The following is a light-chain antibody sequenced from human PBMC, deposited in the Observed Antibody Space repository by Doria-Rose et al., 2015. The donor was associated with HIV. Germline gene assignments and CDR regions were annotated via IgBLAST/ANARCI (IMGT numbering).Light chain of an antibody. V-gene: IGKV1-9*01. CDR1: QDISSY. J-gene: IGKJ5*01. Sequence: TQSPPFLSASVGDRVTITCRASQDISSYLAWYQQKAGKAPKLLIYAASTLQSGVPSRFSGSGSGTEFTLTISSLQPEDFATYYCQQLKSYLLFGQGTRLDIK. CDR2: AAS. CDR3: QQLKSYLL.